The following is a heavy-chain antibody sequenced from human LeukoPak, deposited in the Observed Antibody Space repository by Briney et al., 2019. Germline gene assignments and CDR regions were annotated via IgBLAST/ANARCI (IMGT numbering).Heavy chain of an antibody. CDR1: GYTFTTYY. CDR2: INPRGGST. Sequence: ASVKVSCKPSGYTFTTYYIHWLRQAPGQGLEWMGIINPRGGSTSYAQKFQGRVTMTRDMSTSTVYMELSSLRSEDTAVYYCARDLYSGTFVQFDYWGQGTLVTVSS. CDR3: ARDLYSGTFVQFDY. J-gene: IGHJ4*02. D-gene: IGHD1-26*01. V-gene: IGHV1-46*01.